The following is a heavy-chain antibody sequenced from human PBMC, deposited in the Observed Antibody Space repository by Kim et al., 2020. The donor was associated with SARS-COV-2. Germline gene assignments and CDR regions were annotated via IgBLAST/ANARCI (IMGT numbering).Heavy chain of an antibody. D-gene: IGHD1-1*01. V-gene: IGHV3-30*18. CDR1: GFTFSSYG. Sequence: GGSLRLSCAASGFTFSSYGMHWVRQAPGKGLEWVAVISYDGSNKYYADSVKGRFTISRDNSKNTLYLQMNSLRAEDTAVYYCAKDQLGWLQPGLYDYWGQGTLVTVSS. CDR2: ISYDGSNK. CDR3: AKDQLGWLQPGLYDY. J-gene: IGHJ4*02.